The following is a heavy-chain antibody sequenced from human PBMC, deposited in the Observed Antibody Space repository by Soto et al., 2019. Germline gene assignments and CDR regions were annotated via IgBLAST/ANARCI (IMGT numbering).Heavy chain of an antibody. V-gene: IGHV6-1*01. J-gene: IGHJ5*02. CDR3: ARDVNYYDSSGYYDAGNWFDP. CDR1: GDSVSSYSGA. D-gene: IGHD3-22*01. CDR2: TYYRSKWYN. Sequence: SQTLSLTCAISGDSVSSYSGAWNWIRQSPSRGLEWLGRTYYRSKWYNDYAVSVKSRITIYADTSKNQFSLQVNSVTPEDTAIYYCARDVNYYDSSGYYDAGNWFDPWGQGTLVTAPQ.